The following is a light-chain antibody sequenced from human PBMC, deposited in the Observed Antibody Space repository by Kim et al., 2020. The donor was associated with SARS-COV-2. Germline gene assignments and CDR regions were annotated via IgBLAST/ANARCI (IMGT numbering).Light chain of an antibody. J-gene: IGLJ2*01. CDR1: RHRGYY. CDR2: GKN. CDR3: NSQDSSGNHLVV. V-gene: IGLV3-19*01. Sequence: GQTGSIKCQGDRHRGYYASWYQQKPRQAPGLVIYGKNNRPSGIPDRFSGSSSGNTASLTITGAQAEDEADYYCNSQDSSGNHLVVFGGGTQLTVL.